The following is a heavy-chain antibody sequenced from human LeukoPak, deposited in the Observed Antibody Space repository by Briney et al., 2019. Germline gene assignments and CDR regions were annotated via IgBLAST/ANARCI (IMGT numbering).Heavy chain of an antibody. J-gene: IGHJ4*02. CDR3: AKGVVVVTAMNYFDY. V-gene: IGHV3-23*01. D-gene: IGHD2-21*02. CDR2: ISGSGSTT. CDR1: GFTFSSYA. Sequence: GGSLRLSCAASGFTFSSYAMSWVRQAPGKGLEWVSSISGSGSTTNYADSVKGRFTISRDNSKNTLYLQMNTLRAEDTAVYYCAKGVVVVTAMNYFDYWGRGTLVTVSS.